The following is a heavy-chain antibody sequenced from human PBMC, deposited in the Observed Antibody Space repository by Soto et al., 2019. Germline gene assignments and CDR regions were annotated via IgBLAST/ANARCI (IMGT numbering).Heavy chain of an antibody. Sequence: GGSLRLSCAASGFTFSNAWMSWVRQAPGKGLEWVGRIKSKTDGGTTDYAAPVKGRFTISRDDSKNTLYLQMNSLKTEDTAVYYCTTRITMVRGVPTITNYYYYYGMDVWGQGTTVTVSS. CDR1: GFTFSNAW. CDR2: IKSKTDGGTT. V-gene: IGHV3-15*01. J-gene: IGHJ6*02. CDR3: TTRITMVRGVPTITNYYYYYGMDV. D-gene: IGHD3-10*01.